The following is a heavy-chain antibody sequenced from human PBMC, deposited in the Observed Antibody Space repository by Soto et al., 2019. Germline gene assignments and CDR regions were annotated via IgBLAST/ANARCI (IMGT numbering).Heavy chain of an antibody. Sequence: QVQLVQSGAEVKKPGASVKVSCKASGYTFTSYGISWVRQAPGQGLEWMGWISAYNGNTNYAQKLQGRVTMTTDTSASTAYMELRSLRSGDTAVYYCARDHAQGVVVSVDGFDLWGQGTMVTVSS. CDR1: GYTFTSYG. J-gene: IGHJ3*01. V-gene: IGHV1-18*01. CDR3: ARDHAQGVVVSVDGFDL. D-gene: IGHD2-15*01. CDR2: ISAYNGNT.